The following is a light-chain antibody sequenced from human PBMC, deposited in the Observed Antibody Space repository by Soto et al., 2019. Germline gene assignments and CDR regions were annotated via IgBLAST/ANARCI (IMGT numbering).Light chain of an antibody. CDR1: QSVSSY. Sequence: EIVLTQSPATLSLSPGERATLSCRASQSVSSYLAWYQQKPGQAPRLLIYDASNRATGIPARFSGSGSGTDFTHTISSLEPEDFAVYYCQQRSNWRITFGQGTRLEIK. CDR2: DAS. CDR3: QQRSNWRIT. V-gene: IGKV3-11*01. J-gene: IGKJ5*01.